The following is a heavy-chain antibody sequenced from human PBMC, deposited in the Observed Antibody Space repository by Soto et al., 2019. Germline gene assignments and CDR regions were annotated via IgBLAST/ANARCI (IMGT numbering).Heavy chain of an antibody. J-gene: IGHJ4*02. CDR1: GLTFSSYA. CDR3: AKDPPTYYDFWSGYWYY. D-gene: IGHD3-3*01. V-gene: IGHV3-23*01. CDR2: ISGSGGST. Sequence: GGSLRLSCAASGLTFSSYAMSWVRQAPGKGLEWVSAISGSGGSTYYADSVKGRFTISRDNSKNTLYLQMNSLRAEDTAVYYCAKDPPTYYDFWSGYWYYWGQGTLVTVSS.